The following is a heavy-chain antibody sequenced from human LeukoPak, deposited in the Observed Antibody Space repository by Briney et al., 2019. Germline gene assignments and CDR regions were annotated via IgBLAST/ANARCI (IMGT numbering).Heavy chain of an antibody. V-gene: IGHV3-23*01. CDR3: SKSLQAAGHLAHDN. CDR1: GLTFDIYS. J-gene: IGHJ4*02. Sequence: PGGSLRLSCEASGLTFDIYSMSWVRQAPGKGLEWVADISNSGGITMYADSVKGRFTISRDDSKNTVYLQMNSLRAEDTAVYYCSKSLQAAGHLAHDNWGQGALVTVSS. CDR2: ISNSGGIT. D-gene: IGHD1-14*01.